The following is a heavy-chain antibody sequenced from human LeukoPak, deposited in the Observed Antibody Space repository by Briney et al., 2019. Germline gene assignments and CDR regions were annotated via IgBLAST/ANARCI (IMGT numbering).Heavy chain of an antibody. J-gene: IGHJ1*01. CDR2: INCEGSST. CDR3: ARDFSGYAIKY. Sequence: GGSLRLSCAASGFTSTNYWMHWVRQVPGKGLVWVSRINCEGSSTSYADSVNGRFIIFRDNAKNTVYLQMNSLRAEDTAVYYCARDFSGYAIKYWGQGTLVTVSS. D-gene: IGHD5-12*01. CDR1: GFTSTNYW. V-gene: IGHV3-74*01.